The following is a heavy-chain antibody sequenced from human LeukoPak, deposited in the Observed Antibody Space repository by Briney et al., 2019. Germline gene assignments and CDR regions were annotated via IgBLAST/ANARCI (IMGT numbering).Heavy chain of an antibody. D-gene: IGHD5-24*01. CDR1: GFTFTSYG. CDR3: AKGKGQRGQGFGI. V-gene: IGHV3-23*01. J-gene: IGHJ3*02. Sequence: PGGSLRLSCAASGFTFTSYGMSWVRQAPGKGLEYVSIITTSGGTTYYSDSVKGRFTISRDNSRNTLYLQMNSLRAEDTALYYCAKGKGQRGQGFGIWGPGTMVTVSS. CDR2: ITTSGGTT.